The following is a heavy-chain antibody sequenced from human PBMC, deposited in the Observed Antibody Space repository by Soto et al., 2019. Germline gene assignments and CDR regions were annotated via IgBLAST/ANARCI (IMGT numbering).Heavy chain of an antibody. Sequence: QLQLQESGPGLVKPSQTLSLACTVSGGSFSSGGYYWSWIRQLPGKGLEWIGYIYYSGSTYYNPSLKIRFTISLDKSKNQFSLKLSSVTPADTAVYYCARATSFSGHHGYWGQGTLVTVAS. V-gene: IGHV4-31*03. CDR3: ARATSFSGHHGY. CDR1: GGSFSSGGYY. CDR2: IYYSGST. D-gene: IGHD2-8*02. J-gene: IGHJ4*02.